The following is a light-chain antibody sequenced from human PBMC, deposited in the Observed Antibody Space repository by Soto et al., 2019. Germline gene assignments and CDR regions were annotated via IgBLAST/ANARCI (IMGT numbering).Light chain of an antibody. Sequence: EIVLTQSPGALSLSPGERATLSCRASQSVSSSYLGWYQQKPGQAPRLLIYGASGRATGIPDRFSGSGPGTDFTLTISRLEPEDFAVYYCQQYGSSFSFTFGPGTKVDIK. V-gene: IGKV3-20*01. CDR2: GAS. CDR1: QSVSSSY. CDR3: QQYGSSFSFT. J-gene: IGKJ3*01.